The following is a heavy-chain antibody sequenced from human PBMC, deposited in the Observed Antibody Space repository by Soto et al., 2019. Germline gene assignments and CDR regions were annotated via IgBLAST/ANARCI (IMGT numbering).Heavy chain of an antibody. CDR3: ARTPRYAYYGMDV. D-gene: IGHD5-12*01. CDR1: GGSISSYY. V-gene: IGHV4-59*01. CDR2: IYYSGST. J-gene: IGHJ6*02. Sequence: QVQLQESGPGLVKPSETLSLTCTVSGGSISSYYWSWIRQPPGKGLEWIGYIYYSGSTNYNPSLKSRVTISVDTSKNQFSLKLSSVTAADTAVYYCARTPRYAYYGMDVWGQGTTVTVSS.